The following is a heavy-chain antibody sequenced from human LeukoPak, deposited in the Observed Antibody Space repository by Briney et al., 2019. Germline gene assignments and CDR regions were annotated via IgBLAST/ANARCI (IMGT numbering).Heavy chain of an antibody. D-gene: IGHD3-9*01. Sequence: QSGGSLRLSCAASGFTFYDYAMQGVRKAPGKGLEWVSGISWNSGSIGYADSVKGRFTISRDNAKTSLYLQMNSLRAEDTALYYCAKDRDDILTGPDDHWGQGTLVTVSS. J-gene: IGHJ4*02. CDR3: AKDRDDILTGPDDH. V-gene: IGHV3-9*01. CDR1: GFTFYDYA. CDR2: ISWNSGSI.